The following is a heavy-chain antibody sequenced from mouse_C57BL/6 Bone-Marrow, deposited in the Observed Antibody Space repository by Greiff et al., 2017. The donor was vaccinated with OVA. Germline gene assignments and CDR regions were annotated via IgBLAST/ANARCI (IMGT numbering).Heavy chain of an antibody. D-gene: IGHD1-1*01. V-gene: IGHV8-12*01. J-gene: IGHJ4*01. CDR1: GFSLSTSGMG. CDR3: ARYYYGSSYDYAMDY. CDR2: IYWDDDK. Sequence: QVTLKVSGPGILQSSQTLSLTCSFSGFSLSTSGMGVSWIRQPSGKGLEWLAHIYWDDDKRYNPSLKSRLTISKDTSRNQVFLKITSVDTADTATYDCARYYYGSSYDYAMDYWGQGTSVTVSS.